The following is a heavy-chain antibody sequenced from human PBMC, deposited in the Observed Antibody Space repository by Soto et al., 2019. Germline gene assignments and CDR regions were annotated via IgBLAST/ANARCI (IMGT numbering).Heavy chain of an antibody. Sequence: SETLSLTCAVYGGSFSGYYWSWIRQPPGKGLEWIGEINHSGSTNYNPSLKSRVTISVDTSKNQFSLKLSSVTAADTAVYYCARGKRGIAASRLFDPWGQGTLVTVSS. D-gene: IGHD6-25*01. J-gene: IGHJ5*02. CDR2: INHSGST. V-gene: IGHV4-34*01. CDR3: ARGKRGIAASRLFDP. CDR1: GGSFSGYY.